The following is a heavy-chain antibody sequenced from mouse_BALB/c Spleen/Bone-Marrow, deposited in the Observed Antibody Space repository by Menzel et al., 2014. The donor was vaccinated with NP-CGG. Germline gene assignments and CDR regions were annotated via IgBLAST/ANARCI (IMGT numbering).Heavy chain of an antibody. CDR1: GYAFTNYL. CDR2: INPGSGGT. D-gene: IGHD2-13*01. J-gene: IGHJ3*01. V-gene: IGHV1-54*01. Sequence: QVQLQQSGAELVRPGTSVKASCKASGYAFTNYLIDWVKQRPGQGLEWIGVINPGSGGTNYNEKFKGKATLTADKSSSTAYMQLSSLTSDDSAVYFCARRDYSFAYWGQGTLVTVSA. CDR3: ARRDYSFAY.